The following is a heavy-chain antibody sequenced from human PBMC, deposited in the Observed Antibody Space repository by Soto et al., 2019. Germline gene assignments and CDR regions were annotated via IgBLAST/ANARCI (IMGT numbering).Heavy chain of an antibody. D-gene: IGHD6-6*01. V-gene: IGHV1-69*13. CDR2: IIPIFGTA. Sequence: ASVKVSCKASGGTFSSYAISWVRQAPGQGLEWMGGIIPIFGTANYAQKFQGRVTITADESTSTAYMELSSLRSEDTAVYYCARGSSSSQTKKANYYYYGMDVWGQGTTVTVSS. CDR3: ARGSSSSQTKKANYYYYGMDV. CDR1: GGTFSSYA. J-gene: IGHJ6*02.